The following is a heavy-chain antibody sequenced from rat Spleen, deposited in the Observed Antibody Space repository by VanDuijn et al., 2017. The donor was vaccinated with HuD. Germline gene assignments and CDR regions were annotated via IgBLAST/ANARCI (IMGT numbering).Heavy chain of an antibody. V-gene: IGHV5S13*01. D-gene: IGHD4-3*01. CDR2: INTGGGTT. CDR3: AVSGYGY. CDR1: GFTFSDYA. J-gene: IGHJ2*01. Sequence: EVQLVESGGGLVQPGRSLKLSCTASGFTFSDYAMAWVRQGPRKGLEWVAYINTGGGTTYYPDSVKGRFTISRDNAENTVYLQMNSLRSDDTATYYCAVSGYGYWGQGVMVTVSS.